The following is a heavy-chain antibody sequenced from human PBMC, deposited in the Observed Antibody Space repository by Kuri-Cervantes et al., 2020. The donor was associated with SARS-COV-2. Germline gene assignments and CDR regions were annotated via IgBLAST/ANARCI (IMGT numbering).Heavy chain of an antibody. Sequence: GGSLRLSCAASGFNFSRTDMHWVRQAPGKGLEWVAVISHDGKNKKCIASGKGRFTISRDNSKNTLYLQMNSLSAEDTAVYYCASDVACTSTSCYGFDYWGQGTLVTVSS. CDR2: ISHDGKNK. V-gene: IGHV3-30*03. CDR1: GFNFSRTD. D-gene: IGHD2-2*01. J-gene: IGHJ4*02. CDR3: ASDVACTSTSCYGFDY.